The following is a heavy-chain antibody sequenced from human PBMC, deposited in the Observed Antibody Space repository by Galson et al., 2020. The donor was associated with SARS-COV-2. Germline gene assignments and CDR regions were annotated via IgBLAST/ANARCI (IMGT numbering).Heavy chain of an antibody. CDR3: ARLPYYGSGSYKLDY. CDR1: GGSISSYY. D-gene: IGHD3-10*01. V-gene: IGHV4-59*01. Sequence: ASETLSLTCTVSGGSISSYYWSWIRQPPGKGLEWIGYIFYSGSTNYNPSLKSRVTISVDTSRNQFSLKLSSVTAADTAVYYCARLPYYGSGSYKLDYWGQGTLVTVSS. J-gene: IGHJ4*02. CDR2: IFYSGST.